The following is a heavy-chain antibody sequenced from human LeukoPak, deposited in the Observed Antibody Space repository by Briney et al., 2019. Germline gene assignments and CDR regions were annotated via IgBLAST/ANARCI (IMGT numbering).Heavy chain of an antibody. D-gene: IGHD5-18*01. J-gene: IGHJ4*02. Sequence: PGWSLRLSCVASGFSINNYWMHWVRQAPGKGLIGVPRISSDATTTNYADSVKGRFTVSRDNAKNMVYLQMNSLRAEDTAVYYCARVMAEPRIQLWPALGYWGQGTLVTVSS. CDR3: ARVMAEPRIQLWPALGY. CDR2: ISSDATTT. V-gene: IGHV3-74*01. CDR1: GFSINNYW.